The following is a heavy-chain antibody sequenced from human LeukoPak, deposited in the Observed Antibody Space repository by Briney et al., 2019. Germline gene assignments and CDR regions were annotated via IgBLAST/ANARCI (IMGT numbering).Heavy chain of an antibody. CDR3: ARVSYLGYCSGGSCDWFDP. Sequence: SETLSLTCTVSGGSISSSSYYWGWLRQPPGKGLEWIGSIYYSGSTYYNPSLKSRVTISVDTSKTQSSLKLSSVTAADTAVYYCARVSYLGYCSGGSCDWFDPWGQGTLVTVSS. D-gene: IGHD2-15*01. CDR2: IYYSGST. V-gene: IGHV4-39*07. J-gene: IGHJ5*02. CDR1: GGSISSSSYY.